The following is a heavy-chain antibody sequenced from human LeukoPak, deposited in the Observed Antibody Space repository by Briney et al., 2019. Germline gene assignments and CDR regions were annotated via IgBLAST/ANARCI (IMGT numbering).Heavy chain of an antibody. D-gene: IGHD5-12*01. CDR3: ARGVATNRYYFDY. V-gene: IGHV1-3*01. CDR2: INAGNGNT. Sequence: ASVKVSCKASGYTFTSYAMHWVRQAPGQRLEWMGWINAGNGNTKYSQKFQGRVTITRDTSASTAYMELSSLRSEDTAVYSCARGVATNRYYFDYWGQGTLVTVST. J-gene: IGHJ4*02. CDR1: GYTFTSYA.